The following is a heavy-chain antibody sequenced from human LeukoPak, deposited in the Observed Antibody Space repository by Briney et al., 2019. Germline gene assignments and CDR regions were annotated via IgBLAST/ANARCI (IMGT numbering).Heavy chain of an antibody. J-gene: IGHJ3*02. V-gene: IGHV4-4*07. D-gene: IGHD3-3*01. Sequence: SETLSLTCTVSGGSISSYYWSWIRQPAGKGLEWIGRIYTSGSTNYNPSLKSRVTMSVDTSKNQFSLKLSSVTAADTAVYYCAREGVGFLEWWNDAFDIWGQGTMVTVSS. CDR2: IYTSGST. CDR3: AREGVGFLEWWNDAFDI. CDR1: GGSISSYY.